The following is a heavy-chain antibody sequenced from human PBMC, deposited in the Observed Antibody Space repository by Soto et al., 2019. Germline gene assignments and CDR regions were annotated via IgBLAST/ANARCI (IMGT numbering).Heavy chain of an antibody. CDR1: GGTFSSYA. D-gene: IGHD2-2*01. V-gene: IGHV1-69*13. Sequence: GASVKVSCNASGGTFSSYAISWVRPAPGQGLEWMGGLIPIFGTANYAQKFQGRVTITADESTSTAYMELSSLRSEDTAVYYCARARDIVVVPAAMNYYYGMDVWGRGTTVTVSS. J-gene: IGHJ6*02. CDR2: LIPIFGTA. CDR3: ARARDIVVVPAAMNYYYGMDV.